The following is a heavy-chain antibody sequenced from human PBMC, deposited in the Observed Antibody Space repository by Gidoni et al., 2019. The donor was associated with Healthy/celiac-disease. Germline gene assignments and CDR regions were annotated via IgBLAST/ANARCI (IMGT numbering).Heavy chain of an antibody. Sequence: QVQLQESGPGLVKPSGTLSLTCDVSGGSIRSSNWWSWVRQPPGKGLEWIWEIYHIGSTNYNPSLKSRVTISVDKSKNQFSLKLSSVTAADTAVYYCASLGGRKGVVVAATGNWFDPWGQGTLVTVSS. D-gene: IGHD2-15*01. V-gene: IGHV4-4*02. J-gene: IGHJ5*02. CDR3: ASLGGRKGVVVAATGNWFDP. CDR1: GGSIRSSNW. CDR2: IYHIGST.